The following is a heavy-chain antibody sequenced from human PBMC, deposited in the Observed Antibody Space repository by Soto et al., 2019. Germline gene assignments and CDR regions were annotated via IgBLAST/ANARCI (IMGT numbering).Heavy chain of an antibody. D-gene: IGHD4-17*01. CDR1: GGSISSYY. CDR3: ARLVRGDYNFDY. CDR2: IYYSGST. V-gene: IGHV4-59*01. J-gene: IGHJ4*02. Sequence: SETLSLTCTVSGGSISSYYWSLIRQPPGKGLEWIGYIYYSGSTNYNPSLKSRVTISVDTSKNQFSLKLSSVTAADTAVYYCARLVRGDYNFDYWGQGTLVTVS.